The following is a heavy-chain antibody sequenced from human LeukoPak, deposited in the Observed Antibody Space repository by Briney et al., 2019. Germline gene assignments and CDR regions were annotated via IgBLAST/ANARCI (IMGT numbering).Heavy chain of an antibody. D-gene: IGHD4-11*01. CDR2: IIPIFGTA. V-gene: IGHV1-69*13. J-gene: IGHJ6*02. Sequence: SVKVSCKASGGTFSSYAISWVRQAPGQGLEWMGGIIPIFGTANYAQKFQGRVTITADESTSTAYMGLSSLRSEDTAVYYCARDYSKHRTNYYYYYGMDVWGQGTTVTVSS. CDR3: ARDYSKHRTNYYYYYGMDV. CDR1: GGTFSSYA.